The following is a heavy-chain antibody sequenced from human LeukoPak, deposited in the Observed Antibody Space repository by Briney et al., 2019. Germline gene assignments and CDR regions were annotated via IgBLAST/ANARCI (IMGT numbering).Heavy chain of an antibody. V-gene: IGHV3-11*04. J-gene: IGHJ4*02. D-gene: IGHD6-19*01. CDR2: ISSSGNTI. Sequence: GRSLRLSCTASGFTFGDYAMSWIRQAPGKGLEWVSYISSSGNTIYYADSVRGRFTISRDNAKNSLYLQMNSLRAEDTAVYYCARGDKSSGWYFFDYWGQGTLVTVSS. CDR3: ARGDKSSGWYFFDY. CDR1: GFTFGDYA.